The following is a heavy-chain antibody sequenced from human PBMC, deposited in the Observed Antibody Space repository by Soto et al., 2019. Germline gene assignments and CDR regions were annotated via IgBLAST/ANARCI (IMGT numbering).Heavy chain of an antibody. CDR1: GGSISSGDYY. CDR2: IYYSGST. CDR3: ARDTDTAMVTTSH. J-gene: IGHJ4*02. Sequence: QVQLQESGPGLVKPSQTLSLTCTVSGGSISSGDYYWSWIRQPPGKGLEWIGYIYYSGSTYYNPSLKSRVTISVDTSKNQVSLKLSSVTAADTAVYYCARDTDTAMVTTSHWGQGTLVTVSS. D-gene: IGHD5-18*01. V-gene: IGHV4-30-4*01.